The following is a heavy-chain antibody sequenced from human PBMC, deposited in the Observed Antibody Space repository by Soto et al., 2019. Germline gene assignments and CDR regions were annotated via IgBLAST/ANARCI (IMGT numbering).Heavy chain of an antibody. J-gene: IGHJ3*02. Sequence: ASVKVSCKASGGTFSSYAISWVRQAPGQGLEWMGGIIPIFGTANYAQKFQGRVTITADESTSTAYMELSSLRSEDTAVYYCASATGLPHDAFDIWGQGTMVTVSS. CDR2: IIPIFGTA. V-gene: IGHV1-69*13. D-gene: IGHD3-9*01. CDR1: GGTFSSYA. CDR3: ASATGLPHDAFDI.